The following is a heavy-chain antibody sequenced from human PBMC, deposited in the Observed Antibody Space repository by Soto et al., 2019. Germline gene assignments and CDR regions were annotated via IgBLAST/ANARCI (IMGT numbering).Heavy chain of an antibody. CDR2: IIPIFGSA. CDR3: AKGGGIDGCFGNWFDP. D-gene: IGHD1-26*01. Sequence: QVQLVQSGAEVKKPGSSVKVSCKASGGTFSNYAITWVRQAPGQGREWLGRIIPIFGSANYAQKFQGRVTITAAESTTTASMDLSSLRSDDTAVYYCAKGGGIDGCFGNWFDPWGQGTLVTVSS. V-gene: IGHV1-69*15. J-gene: IGHJ5*02. CDR1: GGTFSNYA.